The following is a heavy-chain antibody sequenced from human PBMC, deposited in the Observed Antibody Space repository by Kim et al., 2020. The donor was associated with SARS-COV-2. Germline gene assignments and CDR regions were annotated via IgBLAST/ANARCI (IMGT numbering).Heavy chain of an antibody. D-gene: IGHD1-26*01. J-gene: IGHJ3*02. V-gene: IGHV3-64*04. Sequence: ADSVQGRCTISRDNSNNTLYLEMNSLRTKDTAVNYCANTGGGSYRDAFDIWGQGTMVTVSS. CDR3: ANTGGGSYRDAFDI.